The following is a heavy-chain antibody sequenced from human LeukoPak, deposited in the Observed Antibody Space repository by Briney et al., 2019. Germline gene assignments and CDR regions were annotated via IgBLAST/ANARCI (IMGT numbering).Heavy chain of an antibody. D-gene: IGHD1-14*01. Sequence: PGGSLRLSCAASGFSVSHHWMSWVRQAPGKGLEWMANIKKDRSEKYYGEPVEGRFTSSRDNAKNSVYLQMNSVRAEDTAVYYCARGIIGDNYYGLDVWGQGTTVTVSS. CDR1: GFSVSHHW. CDR2: IKKDRSEK. J-gene: IGHJ6*02. V-gene: IGHV3-7*01. CDR3: ARGIIGDNYYGLDV.